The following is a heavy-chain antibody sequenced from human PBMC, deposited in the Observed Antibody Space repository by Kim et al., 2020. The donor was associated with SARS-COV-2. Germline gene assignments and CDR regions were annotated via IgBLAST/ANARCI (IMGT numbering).Heavy chain of an antibody. D-gene: IGHD3-10*01. Sequence: SETLSLTCTVSGGSVSSGSYYWSWIRQPPGKGLEWIGYIYHSGSTNYNPSLKSRVTISVDTSKNQFSLKLSSVTAADTAVYYCAREVAGITMVRGVINWFDPWGQGTLVTVSS. V-gene: IGHV4-61*01. CDR3: AREVAGITMVRGVINWFDP. CDR1: GGSVSSGSYY. CDR2: IYHSGST. J-gene: IGHJ5*02.